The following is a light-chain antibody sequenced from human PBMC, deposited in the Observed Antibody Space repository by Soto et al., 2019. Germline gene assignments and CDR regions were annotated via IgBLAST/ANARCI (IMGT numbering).Light chain of an antibody. V-gene: IGLV2-14*01. CDR3: SSYTSSSTPYV. Sequence: HSVLTKPASLNGFPGQSITISCTGTSSDVGGYNYVSWYQQHPGKAPKLMIYDVGNRPSGVSNRFSGSKSGNTASLTISGLQAEDEADYYCSSYTSSSTPYVFGTGTKVTVL. J-gene: IGLJ1*01. CDR2: DVG. CDR1: SSDVGGYNY.